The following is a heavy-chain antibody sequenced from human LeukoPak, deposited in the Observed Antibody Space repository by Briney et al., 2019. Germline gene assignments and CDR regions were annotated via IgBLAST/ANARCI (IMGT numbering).Heavy chain of an antibody. CDR1: GFTFSNAW. J-gene: IGHJ4*02. CDR2: IKSKTDGGTT. CDR3: TTDSPPLRAVAGTNGGGY. D-gene: IGHD6-19*01. Sequence: PGGSLRLSCAASGFTFSNAWMSWVRQAPGKGLEWVGRIKSKTDGGTTDYAAPVKGRFTISRDDSKNTLYLQMNSLKTEDTAVYYCTTDSPPLRAVAGTNGGGYWGQGTLVTVSS. V-gene: IGHV3-15*01.